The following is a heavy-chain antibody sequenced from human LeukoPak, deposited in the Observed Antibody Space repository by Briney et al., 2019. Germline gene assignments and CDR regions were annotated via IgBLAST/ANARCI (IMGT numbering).Heavy chain of an antibody. CDR3: ARDLEYSSGWPCPSL. CDR1: GGSISSYY. Sequence: SETLSLTCTVSGGSISSYYWSWIRQPPGRGLEWIGYIYYSGSTNYNPSLKSRVTISVDTSKNQFSLKLSSVTAADTAVYYCARDLEYSSGWPCPSLWGQGTLVTVSS. V-gene: IGHV4-59*01. J-gene: IGHJ4*02. CDR2: IYYSGST. D-gene: IGHD6-19*01.